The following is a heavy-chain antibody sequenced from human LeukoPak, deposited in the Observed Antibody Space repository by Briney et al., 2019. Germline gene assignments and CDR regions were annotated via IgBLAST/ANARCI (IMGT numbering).Heavy chain of an antibody. CDR2: INPNSGGT. J-gene: IGHJ4*02. D-gene: IGHD5-18*01. V-gene: IGHV1-2*06. CDR3: ARVPPYRYSYGPFDY. CDR1: GYTFTGYY. Sequence: ASVKGSCKASGYTFTGYYMHWVRQAPGQGLEWMGRINPNSGGTNYAQKFQGRVTMTRDTSISTPYMELSRLRSDDTAVYYCARVPPYRYSYGPFDYWGQGTLVTVSS.